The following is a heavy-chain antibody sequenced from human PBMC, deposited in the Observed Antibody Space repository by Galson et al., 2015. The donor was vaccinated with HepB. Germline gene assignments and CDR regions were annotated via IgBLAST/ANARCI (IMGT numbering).Heavy chain of an antibody. D-gene: IGHD2-21*02. J-gene: IGHJ6*02. CDR3: AKVSAYCGGDCYMGGHYYYYGMDV. Sequence: SLRLSCAASGFTFSSYGMHWVRQAPGKGLEWVAVISYDGSNKYYADSVKGRFTISRDNSKNTLYLQMNSLRAEDTAVYYCAKVSAYCGGDCYMGGHYYYYGMDVWGQGTTVTVSS. V-gene: IGHV3-30*18. CDR2: ISYDGSNK. CDR1: GFTFSSYG.